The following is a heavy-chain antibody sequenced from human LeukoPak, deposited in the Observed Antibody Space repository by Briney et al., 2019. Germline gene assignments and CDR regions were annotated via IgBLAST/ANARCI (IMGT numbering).Heavy chain of an antibody. CDR2: IEKNTDGGTT. CDR3: ARDRGRPYCSSTSCHDAFDI. V-gene: IGHV3-15*04. CDR1: GFTFSNYA. D-gene: IGHD2-2*01. Sequence: GGSLRLSCAASGFTFSNYAIHWVRQAPGKGLEWVGRIEKNTDGGTTDYAAPVKGRFTISRHDSENTMYLQMNSLETEDTAVYYCARDRGRPYCSSTSCHDAFDIWGQGTMVTVSS. J-gene: IGHJ3*02.